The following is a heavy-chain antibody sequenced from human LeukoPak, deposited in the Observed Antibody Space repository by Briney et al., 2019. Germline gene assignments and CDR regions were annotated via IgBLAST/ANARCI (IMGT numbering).Heavy chain of an antibody. CDR3: ARDLFGRGSGSYYGY. CDR1: GYTFTSYG. D-gene: IGHD3-10*01. CDR2: ISAYNGNT. Sequence: ASGKVSCKASGYTFTSYGITWVRQAPGQGLEWMGWISAYNGNTNYAQNLQGRVTMTTDTSTSTAYMELRSLRSDDTAVYYCARDLFGRGSGSYYGYWGQGTLVTVSS. J-gene: IGHJ4*02. V-gene: IGHV1-18*01.